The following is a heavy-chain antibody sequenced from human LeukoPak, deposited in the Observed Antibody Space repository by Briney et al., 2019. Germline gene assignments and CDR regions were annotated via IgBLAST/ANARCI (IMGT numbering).Heavy chain of an antibody. CDR1: GGSISSYY. V-gene: IGHV4-59*12. CDR3: ARALSGSYDC. Sequence: PSETLSLTCTVSGGSISSYYWSWIRQPPGKGLEWIGYIYYSGSPNYNPSLKSRVIISIDTSKNQFSLNLSSVTAADTAVYHCARALSGSYDCWGQGTLVTVSS. J-gene: IGHJ4*02. CDR2: IYYSGSP. D-gene: IGHD1-26*01.